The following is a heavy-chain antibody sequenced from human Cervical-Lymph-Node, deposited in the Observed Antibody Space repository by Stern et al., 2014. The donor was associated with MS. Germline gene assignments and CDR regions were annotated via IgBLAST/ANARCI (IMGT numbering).Heavy chain of an antibody. CDR3: ARDYEDTSMLFDH. CDR1: GFTFSSYG. J-gene: IGHJ4*02. CDR2: ISYDGNHK. D-gene: IGHD2-8*01. Sequence: VQLEESGGAVVPPGRSLRLSCAASGFTFSSYGMHWVRPAPGKGLEWVTVISYDGNHKYYAASVKGRFTISRDNSKNTLHLQMNSVTPDDTAIYYCARDYEDTSMLFDHWGQGTLVTVSS. V-gene: IGHV3-30*03.